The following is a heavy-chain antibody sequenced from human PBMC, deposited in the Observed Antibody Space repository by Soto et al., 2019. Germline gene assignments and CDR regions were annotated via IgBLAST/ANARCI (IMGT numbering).Heavy chain of an antibody. V-gene: IGHV1-69*01. CDR3: ERGNWNFPFDY. D-gene: IGHD1-7*01. CDR1: GGTFSSYA. J-gene: IGHJ4*02. Sequence: QVQLVQSGAEVKKPGSSVKVSCKASGGTFSSYAISWVRQAPGQGLEWMGGIIPIFGTENYAQKFQGRITMTADQSTSTAYMELSSLSYKYTAVYYWERGNWNFPFDYWGQGTLVTVSS. CDR2: IIPIFGTE.